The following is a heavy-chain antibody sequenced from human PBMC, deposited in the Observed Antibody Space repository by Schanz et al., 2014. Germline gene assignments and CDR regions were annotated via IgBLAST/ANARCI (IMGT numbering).Heavy chain of an antibody. CDR3: ARVALPGYSSPRDTFDI. J-gene: IGHJ3*02. V-gene: IGHV3-21*01. D-gene: IGHD5-18*01. CDR1: GFNFSSYS. Sequence: EVKMVESGGGLVKPGGSLRLSCAASGFNFSSYSLNWVRQAPGTGLEWVSSISYGTSYIYYAESVKGRFTISRDNAKNSLYLQMNGLRAEDTAVYYCARVALPGYSSPRDTFDIWGQGTMVTVSS. CDR2: ISYGTSYI.